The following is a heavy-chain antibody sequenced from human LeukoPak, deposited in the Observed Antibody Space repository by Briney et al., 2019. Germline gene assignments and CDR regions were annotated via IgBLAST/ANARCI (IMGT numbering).Heavy chain of an antibody. CDR2: ITASGTAM. J-gene: IGHJ6*02. CDR1: GFTFSSYS. D-gene: IGHD3-3*01. CDR3: ARRGSEWNSYFYPMDV. V-gene: IGHV3-48*01. Sequence: GGSLRLSCAASGFTFSSYSMNWVRQAPGMGLEWVSHITASGTAMFYADSVRGRFTISRDNSMNTLYLQMNNVRAEDAAIYFCARRGSEWNSYFYPMDVWGQGTTVTVSS.